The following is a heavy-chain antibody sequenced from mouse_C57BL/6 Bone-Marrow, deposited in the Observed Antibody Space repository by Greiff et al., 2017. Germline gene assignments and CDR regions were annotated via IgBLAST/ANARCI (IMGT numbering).Heavy chain of an antibody. V-gene: IGHV5-6*01. CDR3: ARPNYYGSSNYFDY. Sequence: EVKLMESGGDLVKPGGSLKLSCAASGFTFSSYGMSWVRQTPDKGLEWVATISSGGSYTYSPDSVKGRFTISGDKAKNTLYLQLSSLKSEDTAMYYWARPNYYGSSNYFDYWGQGTTLTVSS. J-gene: IGHJ2*01. CDR2: ISSGGSYT. D-gene: IGHD1-1*01. CDR1: GFTFSSYG.